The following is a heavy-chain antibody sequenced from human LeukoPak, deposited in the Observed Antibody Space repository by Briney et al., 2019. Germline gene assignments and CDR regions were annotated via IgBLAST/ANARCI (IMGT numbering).Heavy chain of an antibody. D-gene: IGHD5-12*01. CDR3: AKDEGGLRGYSGYDTAHYFDY. Sequence: PGGSLRLSCAASGFTVSSNYMSWVRQAPGKGLEWVSVIYSCGSTYYADSVKGRFTISRDNSKNTLYLQMNSLRGEDTAVYYCAKDEGGLRGYSGYDTAHYFDYWGQGTLVTVSS. V-gene: IGHV3-53*01. CDR1: GFTVSSNY. CDR2: IYSCGST. J-gene: IGHJ4*02.